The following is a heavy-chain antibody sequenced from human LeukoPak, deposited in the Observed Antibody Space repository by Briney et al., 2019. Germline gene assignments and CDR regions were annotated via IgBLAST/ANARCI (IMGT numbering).Heavy chain of an antibody. D-gene: IGHD3-3*02. V-gene: IGHV4-59*01. CDR3: ARILEGSGAAFDI. J-gene: IGHJ3*02. Sequence: SETLSLTCIVSGGSMNNYYWTWIRQPPGKGLEWIAYIHYTGITNYNPFLRSRVTISLDASKSQLSLKLNSVTAADTAFYYCARILEGSGAAFDIWGQGTMVTVSS. CDR2: IHYTGIT. CDR1: GGSMNNYY.